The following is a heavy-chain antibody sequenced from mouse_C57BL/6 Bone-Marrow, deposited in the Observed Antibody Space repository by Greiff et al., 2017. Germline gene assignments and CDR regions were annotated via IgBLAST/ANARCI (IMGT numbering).Heavy chain of an antibody. D-gene: IGHD2-1*01. CDR3: ARTDIYYGLWYFDV. V-gene: IGHV14-3*01. CDR1: GFNIKNTY. Sequence: EVMLVESVAELVRPGASVKLSCTASGFNIKNTYMHWVKQRPEQGLEWIGRIAPANGNTKYAPKFQGKATITADTSSNTAYLQLSSLTSEDTAIYYCARTDIYYGLWYFDVWGTGTTVTVSS. J-gene: IGHJ1*03. CDR2: IAPANGNT.